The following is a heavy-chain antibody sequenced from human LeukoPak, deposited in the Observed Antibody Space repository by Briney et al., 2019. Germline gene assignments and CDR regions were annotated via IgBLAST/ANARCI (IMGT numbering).Heavy chain of an antibody. Sequence: GESLKISCKASGYTFSNYLVGWVRPMPGKGVEWMGIIYPGDSNTRYSPSFEGQVLISADKSISTVYLHWGSLKASDTAMYFCARRGSLTSDAVDIWGQGTLVSV. CDR2: IYPGDSNT. J-gene: IGHJ3*02. CDR1: GYTFSNYL. CDR3: ARRGSLTSDAVDI. V-gene: IGHV5-51*01. D-gene: IGHD3-9*01.